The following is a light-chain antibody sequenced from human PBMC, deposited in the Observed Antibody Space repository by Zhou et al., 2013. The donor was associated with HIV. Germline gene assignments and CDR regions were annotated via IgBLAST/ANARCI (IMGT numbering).Light chain of an antibody. CDR1: HYISTY. V-gene: IGKV1-5*03. Sequence: IQMTQSPSSFSASTGDTVSITCRASHYISTYLAWYQQKPGKAPNLLIYKASNLESGVPSRFSGSGSGTEFTLTISSLQPDDFATYYCQQYNFFWTFGQGTKVEIK. J-gene: IGKJ1*01. CDR3: QQYNFFWT. CDR2: KAS.